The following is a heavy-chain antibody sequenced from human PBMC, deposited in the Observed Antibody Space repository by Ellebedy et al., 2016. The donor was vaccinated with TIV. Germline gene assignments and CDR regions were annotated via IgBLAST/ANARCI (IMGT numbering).Heavy chain of an antibody. J-gene: IGHJ4*02. Sequence: PGGSLRFSCAASGFTFSIYAMSWVRQAPGKGLEWISVIYSGDSGESTYYADSVKGRFTISRDNSKNTVYLQMNSLTAEDTAVYFCATGIATRPSGCWGQGTLVTVSS. CDR3: ATGIATRPSGC. V-gene: IGHV3-23*03. D-gene: IGHD6-6*01. CDR2: IYSGDSGEST. CDR1: GFTFSIYA.